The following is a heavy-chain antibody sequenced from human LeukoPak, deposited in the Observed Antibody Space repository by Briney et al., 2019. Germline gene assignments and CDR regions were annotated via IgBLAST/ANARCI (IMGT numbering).Heavy chain of an antibody. D-gene: IGHD1-26*01. V-gene: IGHV3-48*01. J-gene: IGHJ4*02. CDR3: ARADIVGATPHMDFDY. CDR1: GFTFTIFG. Sequence: GGSLRLSCTASGFTFTIFGLNWVRQAPGKGPEWVSYIDARSGITYYADSVQGRFTLSRDNARESVFLQMDSLRADDTAVYYCARADIVGATPHMDFDYWGQGALVTVSS. CDR2: IDARSGIT.